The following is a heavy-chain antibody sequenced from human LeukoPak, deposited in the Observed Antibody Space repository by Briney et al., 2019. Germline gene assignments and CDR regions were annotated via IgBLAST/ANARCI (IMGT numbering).Heavy chain of an antibody. D-gene: IGHD2-15*01. J-gene: IGHJ4*02. CDR2: FDGNADGT. CDR3: AKPRIIGLGWAQFDY. CDR1: GLTFNNYA. V-gene: IGHV3-23*01. Sequence: GGSLRLSCAVSGLTFNNYAMSWVRQPPGKGLEWVASFDGNADGTYYADSVKGRCTISRDNSKNTLYLQMNSLRAEDTAIYYCAKPRIIGLGWAQFDYWGQGSLVTVSS.